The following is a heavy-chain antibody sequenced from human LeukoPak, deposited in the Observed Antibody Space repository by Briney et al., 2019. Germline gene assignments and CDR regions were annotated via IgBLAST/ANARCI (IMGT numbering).Heavy chain of an antibody. CDR3: AKDPIPLLLFGESFDL. Sequence: GGSLRLSCAAPGFTFSIYAMSWVRQAPGKGLEWVSAISGSGGSTYYAVSVKGRFTISRDNSKNTLYLQMNSLRAGDTAVYYCAKDPIPLLLFGESFDLWGRGTLVTVSS. J-gene: IGHJ2*01. CDR1: GFTFSIYA. D-gene: IGHD3-10*01. V-gene: IGHV3-23*01. CDR2: ISGSGGST.